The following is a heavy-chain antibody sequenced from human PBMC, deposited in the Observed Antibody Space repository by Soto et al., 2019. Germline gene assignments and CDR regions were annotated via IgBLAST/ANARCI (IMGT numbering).Heavy chain of an antibody. CDR3: ARGENPGTSPYYYGMDV. Sequence: GGSLRLSCAASGFTFSSYWMHWVRQAPGKGLVWVSRINSDGSSTSYADSVKGRFTISRDNAKNTLYLQMNSLRAEDTAVYYCARGENPGTSPYYYGMDVWGQGTTVTVSS. V-gene: IGHV3-74*01. CDR2: INSDGSST. D-gene: IGHD6-13*01. CDR1: GFTFSSYW. J-gene: IGHJ6*02.